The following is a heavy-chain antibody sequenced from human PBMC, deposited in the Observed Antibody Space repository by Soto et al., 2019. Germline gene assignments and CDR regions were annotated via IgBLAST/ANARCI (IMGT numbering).Heavy chain of an antibody. CDR3: ARDISDFYCSGSYYAYYSYYYMDV. CDR2: IIPILGIA. D-gene: IGHD3-10*01. J-gene: IGHJ6*03. V-gene: IGHV1-69*08. CDR1: GGTFSSYT. Sequence: QVQLVQSGAEVKKPGSSVKVSCKASGGTFSSYTISWVRQAPGQGLEWMGRIIPILGIANYAQKFQGRVTITADKSTRTAYMELSSLRSEDTAVYYCARDISDFYCSGSYYAYYSYYYMDVWGKGTTVTVSS.